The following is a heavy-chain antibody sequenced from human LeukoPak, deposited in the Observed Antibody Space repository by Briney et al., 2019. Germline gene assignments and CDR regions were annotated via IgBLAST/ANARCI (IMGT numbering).Heavy chain of an antibody. D-gene: IGHD6-6*01. CDR2: IYYSGST. J-gene: IGHJ5*02. CDR3: ARDKGSYSSSSAVWFDP. Sequence: SETPSLTCTVSGGSISSYYWSWIRQPPGKGLEWIGYIYYSGSTNYNPSLKSRVTISVDTSKNQFSLKLSSVTAADTAVYYCARDKGSYSSSSAVWFDPWGQGTLVTVSS. CDR1: GGSISSYY. V-gene: IGHV4-59*01.